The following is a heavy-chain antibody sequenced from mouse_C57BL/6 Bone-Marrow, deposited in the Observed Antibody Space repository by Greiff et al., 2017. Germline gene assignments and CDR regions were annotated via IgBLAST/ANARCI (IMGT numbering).Heavy chain of an antibody. CDR1: GYTFTDYY. CDR2: IYPGSGNT. D-gene: IGHD2-1*01. CDR3: ARGNYGNSHYYAMDY. Sequence: QVQLKQSGAELVRPGASVKLSCKASGYTFTDYYINWVKQRPGQGLEWIARIYPGSGNTYYNEKFKGKATLTAEKSSSTAYMQLSSLTSEDSAVYFCARGNYGNSHYYAMDYWGQGTSVTVSS. J-gene: IGHJ4*01. V-gene: IGHV1-76*01.